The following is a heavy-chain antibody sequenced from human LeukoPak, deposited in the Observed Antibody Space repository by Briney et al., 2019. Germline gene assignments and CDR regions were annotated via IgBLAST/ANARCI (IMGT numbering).Heavy chain of an antibody. CDR3: ATNSSGSALDY. CDR1: GASTDRRVSTNSYY. D-gene: IGHD3-22*01. CDR2: IYNIGSV. J-gene: IGHJ4*02. V-gene: IGHV4-61*05. Sequence: SETLSLTCTVSGASTDRRVSTNSYYWSWIRQFPGKGLEWIGNIYNIGSVTYKPSLRSRVTMSIDMSKKQLSLRLTSVTAADTAVYFCATNSSGSALDYWGQGILVIVSS.